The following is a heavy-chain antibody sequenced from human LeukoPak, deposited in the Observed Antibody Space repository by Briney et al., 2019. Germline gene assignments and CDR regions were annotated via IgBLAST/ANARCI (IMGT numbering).Heavy chain of an antibody. V-gene: IGHV1-8*01. D-gene: IGHD3-10*01. CDR1: GYTFTSYD. CDR2: MNPNSGNT. CDR3: ARDLEVRGVITVATSCYYYYGMDV. J-gene: IGHJ6*02. Sequence: ASVKVSCKASGYTFTSYDINWVRQATGQGLEWMGWMNPNSGNTGYAQKFQGRVTMTRNTSISTAYMELSSLRSEDTAVYYCARDLEVRGVITVATSCYYYYGMDVWGQGTTVTVSS.